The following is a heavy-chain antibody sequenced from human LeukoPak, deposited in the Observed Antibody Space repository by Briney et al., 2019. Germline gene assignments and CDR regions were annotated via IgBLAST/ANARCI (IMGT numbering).Heavy chain of an antibody. V-gene: IGHV4-30-4*01. CDR1: GGSITTGDYY. D-gene: IGHD5-12*01. J-gene: IGHJ5*02. CDR3: TRRATTTGDWFDP. Sequence: SQTLSLTCTVSGGSITTGDYYWSWVRQPPGKGLEWIAYVYYTGSSYYNPSLKSRVTMSLDTSMNEFSLKLSSVTAADTAVYYCTRRATTTGDWFDPWGQGTLVTVSS. CDR2: VYYTGSS.